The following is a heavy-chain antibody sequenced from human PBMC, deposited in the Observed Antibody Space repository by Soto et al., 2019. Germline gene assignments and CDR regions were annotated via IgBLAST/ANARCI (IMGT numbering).Heavy chain of an antibody. V-gene: IGHV1-3*01. Sequence: QVQPLQSGAEVKKPGASVSISCMASGYTFTSNTIHWVRQAPGQSLEWMGWINGKGETRFSQKLQGRVTITRDTSANTVYMELSSLMSEDTAVYYCAREALPLPKTNFDYWGQGTLVTVSS. CDR3: AREALPLPKTNFDY. CDR2: INGKGET. J-gene: IGHJ4*02. CDR1: GYTFTSNT. D-gene: IGHD2-15*01.